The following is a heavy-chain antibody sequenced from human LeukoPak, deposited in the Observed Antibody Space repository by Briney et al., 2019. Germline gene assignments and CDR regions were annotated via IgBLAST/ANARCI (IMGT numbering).Heavy chain of an antibody. CDR2: IKPSGGST. J-gene: IGHJ4*02. CDR1: GYSFTNYF. D-gene: IGHD3-16*01. Sequence: ASVKVSCKASGYSFTNYFMHWVRQAPGQGLEWMGIIKPSGGSTSYPQNFQGRVTMTRDTSTSTVYMELSSLRSEDTAVYYCVREEEGGTSDYWGQGTLVTVSS. CDR3: VREEEGGTSDY. V-gene: IGHV1-46*01.